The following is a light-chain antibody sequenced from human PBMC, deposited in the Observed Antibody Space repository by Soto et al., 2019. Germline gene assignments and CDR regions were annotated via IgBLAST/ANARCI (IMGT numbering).Light chain of an antibody. CDR1: QIISIS. J-gene: IGKJ4*01. CDR3: QHYNNSPHT. Sequence: EIVMTQSPATLSVSPGERATLSCRASQIISISLAWYQQKPGQAPRLLIYGASTRASGIPARFSGSGSGTEFTLTISSLQSEDFAIYYCQHYNNSPHTFGEGTKLEIK. V-gene: IGKV3-15*01. CDR2: GAS.